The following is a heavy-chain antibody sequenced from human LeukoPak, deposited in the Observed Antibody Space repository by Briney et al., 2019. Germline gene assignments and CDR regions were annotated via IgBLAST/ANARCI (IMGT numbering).Heavy chain of an antibody. Sequence: GASAKVSCKASGYTFTGYYMHWVRQAPGQGLEWMGWINPNSGGTNYAQKFQGRVTMTRDTSISTAYMELSRLRSDDTAVYYCARVGDALCSGGSCYSSDFDYWGQGTLVTVSS. CDR2: INPNSGGT. J-gene: IGHJ4*02. D-gene: IGHD2-15*01. CDR1: GYTFTGYY. CDR3: ARVGDALCSGGSCYSSDFDY. V-gene: IGHV1-2*02.